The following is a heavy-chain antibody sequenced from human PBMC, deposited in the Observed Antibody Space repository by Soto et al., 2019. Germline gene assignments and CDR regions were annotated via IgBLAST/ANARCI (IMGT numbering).Heavy chain of an antibody. CDR1: GVTFSSYA. CDR3: AKKGTGDSSGYCYFDY. CDR2: ISGSGGST. D-gene: IGHD3-22*01. J-gene: IGHJ4*02. V-gene: IGHV3-23*01. Sequence: EVQLLESGGGLVQPGGSLRLSCAASGVTFSSYAMSWVRQAPGKGLEWVSAISGSGGSTYYADSVKGRFTISRDNSKNTLYLQMNSLRAEDTAVYYCAKKGTGDSSGYCYFDYWGQGTLVTVSS.